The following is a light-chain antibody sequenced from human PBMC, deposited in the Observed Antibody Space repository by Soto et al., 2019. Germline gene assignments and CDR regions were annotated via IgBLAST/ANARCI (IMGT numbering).Light chain of an antibody. J-gene: IGKJ4*01. CDR2: AAS. CDR1: QGIGSW. V-gene: IGKV1-12*01. CDR3: QQANNFPLT. Sequence: DIQMTQSPSSVSASVGDRVTITCRASQGIGSWLAWYQQKPGKAPNLLIYAASSLQSGVPSRFSGSGSGTDFTLTISSLHPEDFATYYCQQANNFPLTFGGGTKVEIK.